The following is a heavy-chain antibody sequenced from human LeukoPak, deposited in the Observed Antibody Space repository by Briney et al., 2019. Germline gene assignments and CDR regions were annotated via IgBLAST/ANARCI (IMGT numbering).Heavy chain of an antibody. CDR1: GYTFTSYY. J-gene: IGHJ4*02. CDR2: INPSGGST. V-gene: IGHV1-46*01. D-gene: IGHD6-25*01. Sequence: ASVTVSCKASGYTFTSYYMHWVRQAPGQGLEWMGIINPSGGSTSYAQKFQGRVTMTRDTSTSTVYMELSSLRSEDTAVYYCATWAGAASTFSGPFDYWGQGTLVTVSS. CDR3: ATWAGAASTFSGPFDY.